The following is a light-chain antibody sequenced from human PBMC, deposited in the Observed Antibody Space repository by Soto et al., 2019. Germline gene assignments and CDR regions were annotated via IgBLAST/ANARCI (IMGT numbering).Light chain of an antibody. CDR3: QQYNNWPPIT. J-gene: IGKJ5*01. V-gene: IGKV1-5*01. CDR1: ESMSNS. Sequence: DIQMNQSPSTLSASVGYSVTITCRASESMSNSSARYHPKPGKAPKLLTSGASSLHSGVPSRFSGSASGTEFTLPISSLQPEDFAVYYCQQYNNWPPITFGQGTPLEL. CDR2: GAS.